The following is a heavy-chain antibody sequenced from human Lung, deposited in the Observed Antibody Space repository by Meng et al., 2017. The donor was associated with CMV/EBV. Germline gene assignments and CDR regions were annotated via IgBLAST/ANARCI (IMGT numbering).Heavy chain of an antibody. CDR2: IPHRGSS. J-gene: IGHJ1*01. D-gene: IGHD3-10*01. CDR3: LRRSGGSV. Sequence: QVRLPESGPALVKPSETLSLTCAVSGDSITNHNWWAWVRQPPGKGLEWIGEIPHRGSSAYNPSLKSRVSMSIDKSKNQFSLKLTSVTAADTAVYHCLRRSGGSVWGQGTLVTVFS. V-gene: IGHV4-4*02. CDR1: GDSITNHNW.